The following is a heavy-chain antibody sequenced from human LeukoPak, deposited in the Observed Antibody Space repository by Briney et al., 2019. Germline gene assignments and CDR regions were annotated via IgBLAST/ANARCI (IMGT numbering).Heavy chain of an antibody. Sequence: ASVKVSCKASGYTFTNYDFNWVRQATGQGLEWMGWMNPNTGKTGYALKFRGRVTLTRNTSISTAYMELTSLTSEDTAVYYCTRGPCGGGTCHNDNWGQGTLLTVSS. V-gene: IGHV1-8*01. D-gene: IGHD2-21*01. CDR2: MNPNTGKT. J-gene: IGHJ4*02. CDR1: GYTFTNYD. CDR3: TRGPCGGGTCHNDN.